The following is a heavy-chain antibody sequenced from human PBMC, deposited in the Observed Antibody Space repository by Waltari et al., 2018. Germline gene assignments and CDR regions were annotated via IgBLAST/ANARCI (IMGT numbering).Heavy chain of an antibody. CDR3: AKDVIAAAGTGWYFDY. Sequence: EVQLLESGGGLVQPGGSLRLSCAASGFTFSSYAMSWVRQAPGKGLEWVSAISGSGGSTYYADSVKGRFPISRDNAKNTLYLQMNSLRAEDTAVYYCAKDVIAAAGTGWYFDYWGQGTLVTVSS. J-gene: IGHJ4*02. CDR2: ISGSGGST. D-gene: IGHD6-13*01. V-gene: IGHV3-23*01. CDR1: GFTFSSYA.